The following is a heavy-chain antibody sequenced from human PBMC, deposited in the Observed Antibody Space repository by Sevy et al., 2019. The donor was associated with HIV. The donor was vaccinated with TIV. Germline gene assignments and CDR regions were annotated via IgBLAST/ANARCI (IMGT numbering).Heavy chain of an antibody. Sequence: GGSLRLSCAASGFTFSSYAMHWVRRAPDKGLEWVAVLSYDGSNKYYADSVKGRFTISRDNSKNTLYLQMNSLRAEDTAVYYCARDGPPPCYYDSSGYSGYFQHWGQGTLVTVSS. V-gene: IGHV3-30-3*01. D-gene: IGHD3-22*01. CDR2: LSYDGSNK. CDR1: GFTFSSYA. J-gene: IGHJ1*01. CDR3: ARDGPPPCYYDSSGYSGYFQH.